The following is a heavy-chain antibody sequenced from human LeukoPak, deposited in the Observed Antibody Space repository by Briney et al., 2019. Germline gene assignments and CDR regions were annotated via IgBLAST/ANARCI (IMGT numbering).Heavy chain of an antibody. Sequence: GGSLRLSCAASGFTFDEYAMLWVRQPPGKGLEWVSGISWNSYDIGYADSVKGRFTISRDNAKNSLYLQMNSLRAEDMALYYCAKGVGTSYHYHMDVWGKGTTVIVSS. CDR1: GFTFDEYA. J-gene: IGHJ6*03. CDR2: ISWNSYDI. CDR3: AKGVGTSYHYHMDV. V-gene: IGHV3-9*03. D-gene: IGHD1-26*01.